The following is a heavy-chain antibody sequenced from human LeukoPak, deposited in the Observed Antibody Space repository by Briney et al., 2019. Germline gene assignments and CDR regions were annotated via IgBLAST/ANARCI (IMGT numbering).Heavy chain of an antibody. CDR3: ARVRIVGASHDAFDI. Sequence: HSGGSLRLSCAASGFTFSSYSMNWVRQAPGKGLEWVANIKQDGSEKYYVDSVKGQFTISRDNAKNSLYLQMNSLRAEDTAVYYCARVRIVGASHDAFDIWGQGTMVTVSS. CDR2: IKQDGSEK. CDR1: GFTFSSYS. D-gene: IGHD1-26*01. V-gene: IGHV3-7*01. J-gene: IGHJ3*02.